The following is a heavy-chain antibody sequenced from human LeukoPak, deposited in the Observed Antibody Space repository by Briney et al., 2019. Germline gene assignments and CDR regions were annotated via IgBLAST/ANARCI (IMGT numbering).Heavy chain of an antibody. CDR3: ASWPYCSGGSCYSSDY. J-gene: IGHJ4*02. CDR1: GYTFTGYY. D-gene: IGHD2-15*01. Sequence: ASVKVSCKASGYTFTGYYMHWVRQAPGQGLEWMGWINPNSGGTNYAQKFQGRVTMTRDTSISTAYMELSRLRSDDTAVYYCASWPYCSGGSCYSSDYWGQRTLVTVSS. V-gene: IGHV1-2*02. CDR2: INPNSGGT.